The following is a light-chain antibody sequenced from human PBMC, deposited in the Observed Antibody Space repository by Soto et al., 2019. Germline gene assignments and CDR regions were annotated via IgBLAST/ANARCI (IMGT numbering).Light chain of an antibody. CDR2: DVS. V-gene: IGLV2-14*01. J-gene: IGLJ1*01. CDR1: SSDVGGYNY. Sequence: QSALTQPASVSGSPGQSITISCTGTSSDVGGYNYVSWYQQHPGKAPKLMIYDVSNRPSGVSNRFSGSKSGNTASLTISGRQAEDEADDYCCSYTGSSTPYVFGTGTKLTVL. CDR3: CSYTGSSTPYV.